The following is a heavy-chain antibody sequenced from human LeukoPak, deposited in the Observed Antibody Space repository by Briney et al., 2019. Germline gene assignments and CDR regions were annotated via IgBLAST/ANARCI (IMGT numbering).Heavy chain of an antibody. D-gene: IGHD3-10*01. CDR3: ARAGWIITSGIDY. CDR1: GYSISRGYY. CDR2: IYHTGGT. J-gene: IGHJ4*02. Sequence: SETLSLTCGVSGYSISRGYYWAWIRQPPGKGLEWIGTIYHTGGTYYTPSLGSRVTISVDTSKNEFSLNLNSVTAADTAVYYCARAGWIITSGIDYWGQGALVTVSS. V-gene: IGHV4-38-2*01.